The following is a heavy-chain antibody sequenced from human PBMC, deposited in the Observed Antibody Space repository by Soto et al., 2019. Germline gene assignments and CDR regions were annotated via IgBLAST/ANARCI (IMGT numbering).Heavy chain of an antibody. D-gene: IGHD2-15*01. CDR3: AKGRGYCSGGSGYSRYYCDY. CDR1: GFTFSSYG. Sequence: GGSLRLSCAASGFTFSSYGMHWVRQAPGKGLEWVAVISYDGSNKYYADSVKGRFTISRDNSKNTLYLQMNSLRAEDTAVYYCAKGRGYCSGGSGYSRYYCDYWGQGTLGTVSA. V-gene: IGHV3-30*18. CDR2: ISYDGSNK. J-gene: IGHJ4*02.